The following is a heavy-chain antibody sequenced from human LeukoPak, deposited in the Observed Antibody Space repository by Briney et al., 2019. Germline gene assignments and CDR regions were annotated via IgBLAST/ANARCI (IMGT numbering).Heavy chain of an antibody. CDR1: GGSFSGYY. D-gene: IGHD3-10*01. CDR2: INHSGST. Sequence: SETLSLTCAVYGGSFSGYYWSWIRQPPGKGLEWIGEINHSGSTNYNPSLKSRVTISVDTSKNQFSLKLSSVTAADTAVYYCANHLTYYYGSGSSRGYFQHWGQGTLVTVSS. J-gene: IGHJ1*01. V-gene: IGHV4-34*01. CDR3: ANHLTYYYGSGSSRGYFQH.